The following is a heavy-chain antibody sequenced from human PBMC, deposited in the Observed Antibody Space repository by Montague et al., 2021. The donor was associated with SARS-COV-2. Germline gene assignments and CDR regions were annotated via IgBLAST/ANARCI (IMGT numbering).Heavy chain of an antibody. CDR1: GGSFSGYY. CDR2: INHSGST. Sequence: SETLSLTCAVYGGSFSGYYWGWIRQPPGKGLEWIGDINHSGSTNYNPSLKSRVSISVDTSKNQFSLKLSSVTAADTAVYYCARAIVDVTMMVVVMTGVEHYFDCWGQGTLVTVSS. V-gene: IGHV4-34*01. CDR3: ARAIVDVTMMVVVMTGVEHYFDC. D-gene: IGHD3-22*01. J-gene: IGHJ4*02.